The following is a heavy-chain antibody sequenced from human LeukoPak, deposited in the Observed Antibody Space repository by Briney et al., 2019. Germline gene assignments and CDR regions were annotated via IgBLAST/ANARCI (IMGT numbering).Heavy chain of an antibody. D-gene: IGHD5-18*01. CDR2: IKQDGSEK. V-gene: IGHV3-7*03. J-gene: IGHJ4*02. CDR1: GFTFSRYW. CDR3: ARGGYRHFDY. Sequence: GGSLRLSCVDSGFTFSRYWRSWVRQAPGKGLEWVANIKQDGSEKHYVDSVKGRFTISRDNAKNSLYLQMNSLRAEDTAVYYCARGGYRHFDYWGQGTLVTVSS.